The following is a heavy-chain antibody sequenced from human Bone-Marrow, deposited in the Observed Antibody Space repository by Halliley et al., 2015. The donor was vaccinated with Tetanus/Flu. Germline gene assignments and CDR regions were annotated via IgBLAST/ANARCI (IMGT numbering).Heavy chain of an antibody. CDR2: MFYSGST. CDR1: GGSIDGGDYY. V-gene: IGHV4-31*03. D-gene: IGHD5-18*01. J-gene: IGHJ4*02. CDR3: ARERESPRGYSYVDD. Sequence: LRLSCTVIGGSIDGGDYYWNWIRQLPGKGLEWIGYMFYSGSTYYNPSFKSRVIISLNTSKNQFSLKLNSVTAADTAVYYCARERESPRGYSYVDDWGQGTLVTVSS.